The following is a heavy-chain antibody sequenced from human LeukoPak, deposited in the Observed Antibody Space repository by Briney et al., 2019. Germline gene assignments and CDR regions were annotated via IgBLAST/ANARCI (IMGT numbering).Heavy chain of an antibody. Sequence: ASVKVSCKAYGYTFTSRYIHWVRPALGQGLEWMGVINPSGGSTSYAQNFQGRVTMTRDTSTSTVYMELSSLRSEDTVVYYCAREGLQGDFDYWGQGTLVTVSS. J-gene: IGHJ4*02. CDR2: INPSGGST. V-gene: IGHV1-46*01. CDR3: AREGLQGDFDY. CDR1: GYTFTSRY. D-gene: IGHD3-16*01.